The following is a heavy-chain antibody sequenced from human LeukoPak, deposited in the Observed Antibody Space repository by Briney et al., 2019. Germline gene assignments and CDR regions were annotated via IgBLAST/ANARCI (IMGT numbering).Heavy chain of an antibody. CDR2: TYYRSKWYN. J-gene: IGHJ5*02. V-gene: IGHV6-1*01. Sequence: SQTLSLTCAISGDSVSSDSATWNWIRQSPSRGLEWLGRTYYRSKWYNDYAVSVKSRITIAPDTSQHQFSLHLNSVTPDDTAVYYCARVRGTAVVGRNWFDPWGQGILVTVSS. CDR1: GDSVSSDSAT. CDR3: ARVRGTAVVGRNWFDP. D-gene: IGHD6-19*01.